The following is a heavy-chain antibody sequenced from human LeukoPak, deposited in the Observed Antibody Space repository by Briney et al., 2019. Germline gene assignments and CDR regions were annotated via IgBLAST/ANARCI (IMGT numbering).Heavy chain of an antibody. CDR2: IYYSGST. J-gene: IGHJ5*02. D-gene: IGHD1-26*01. V-gene: IGHV4-39*01. Sequence: PSETLSLTCTVSGGSISSSSYYWGWIRQPPGKGLEWIGRIYYSGSTYYNPSLKSRVTISVDTSKNQFSLKLSSVTAADTAVYYCARRDSGSYWAWDWFDPWGQGTLVTVSS. CDR1: GGSISSSSYY. CDR3: ARRDSGSYWAWDWFDP.